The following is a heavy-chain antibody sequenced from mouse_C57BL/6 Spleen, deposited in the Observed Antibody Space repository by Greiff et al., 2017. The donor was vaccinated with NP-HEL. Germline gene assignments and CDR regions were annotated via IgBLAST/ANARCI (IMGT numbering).Heavy chain of an antibody. J-gene: IGHJ4*01. CDR3: ASRGDGYYYAMDY. Sequence: QVQLQQPGAELVKPGASVKLSCKASGYTFTSYWMQWVKQRPGQGLEWIGEIDPSDSYTNYNQKFKGKATLTVDTSSSTAYMQLSSLTSEDSAVDYCASRGDGYYYAMDYWGQGTSVTVSS. D-gene: IGHD2-3*01. CDR1: GYTFTSYW. CDR2: IDPSDSYT. V-gene: IGHV1-50*01.